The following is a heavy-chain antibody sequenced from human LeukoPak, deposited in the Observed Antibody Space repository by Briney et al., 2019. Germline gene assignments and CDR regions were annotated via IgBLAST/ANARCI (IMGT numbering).Heavy chain of an antibody. V-gene: IGHV3-11*01. CDR3: ARDFEATEKFDY. CDR1: GFTFSDYY. Sequence: PGGSLRLSCAASGFTFSDYYMSWIRQAPGKGLEWVSYISSSGNTIYYADSVKGRFTISRDNAKNSLYLQMNSLRAEDTAVYYCARDFEATEKFDYWGQGTLVTVSS. CDR2: ISSSGNTI. J-gene: IGHJ4*02.